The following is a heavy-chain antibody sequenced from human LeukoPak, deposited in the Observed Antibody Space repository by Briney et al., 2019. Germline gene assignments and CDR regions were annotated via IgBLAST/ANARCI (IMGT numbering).Heavy chain of an antibody. D-gene: IGHD2-15*01. Sequence: PGGSLRLSCAASGFTFSNAWMSWVRQAPGKGLEWVANIKQDGSEKYYVDSVKGRFTISRDNAKNSLYLQMNSLRAEDTAVYYCAREIGGYFDYWGQGTLVTVSS. J-gene: IGHJ4*02. CDR2: IKQDGSEK. CDR1: GFTFSNAW. CDR3: AREIGGYFDY. V-gene: IGHV3-7*01.